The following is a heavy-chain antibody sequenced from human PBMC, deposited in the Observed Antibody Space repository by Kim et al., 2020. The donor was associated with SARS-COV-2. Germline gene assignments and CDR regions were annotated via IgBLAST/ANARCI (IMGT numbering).Heavy chain of an antibody. CDR1: GGSISSGGYY. Sequence: SETLSLTCTVSGGSISSGGYYWSWIRQHPGKGLEWIGYIYYSGSTYYNPSLKSRVTISVDTSKNQFSLKLSSVTAADTAVYYCARVNTAMSGFDPWGQGTLVTVSS. CDR3: ARVNTAMSGFDP. J-gene: IGHJ5*02. CDR2: IYYSGST. V-gene: IGHV4-31*03. D-gene: IGHD5-18*01.